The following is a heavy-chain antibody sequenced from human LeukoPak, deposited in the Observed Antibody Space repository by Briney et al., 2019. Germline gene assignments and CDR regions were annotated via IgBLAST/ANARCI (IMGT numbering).Heavy chain of an antibody. V-gene: IGHV1-2*02. CDR2: INPNSGGT. Sequence: ASVKVSCKASGYTFTGYYMHWVRQAPGQGLEWMGWINPNSGGTNYAQKFQGRVTMTRDTSISTACMELSRLRSDDTAVYYCARDLFGSWYLDYYYYYMDVWGKGTTVTVSS. J-gene: IGHJ6*03. CDR1: GYTFTGYY. D-gene: IGHD6-13*01. CDR3: ARDLFGSWYLDYYYYYMDV.